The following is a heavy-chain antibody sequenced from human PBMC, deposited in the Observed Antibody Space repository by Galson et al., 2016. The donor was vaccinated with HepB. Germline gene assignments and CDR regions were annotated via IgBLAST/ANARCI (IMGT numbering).Heavy chain of an antibody. CDR1: GFSVSTSGAC. J-gene: IGHJ5*02. CDR3: SRICGGGDCYDNWFDP. D-gene: IGHD2-21*02. Sequence: PALVKPTQTLTLTCTVSGFSVSTSGACVSWIRQPPGKALEWLARIDWDGDKYYSTSLKTRLTISKDTSKNQVVLTMTNMDPVDTATYYCSRICGGGDCYDNWFDPWGQGTLVTVSS. CDR2: IDWDGDK. V-gene: IGHV2-70*11.